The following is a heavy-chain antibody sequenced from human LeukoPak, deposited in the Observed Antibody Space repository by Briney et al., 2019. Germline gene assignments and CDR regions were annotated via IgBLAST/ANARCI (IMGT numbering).Heavy chain of an antibody. V-gene: IGHV3-30*18. CDR3: AKDYAHPGSYYYYGMDV. CDR2: ISYDGSNK. Sequence: PGRSLRLSCAASGFTFSSYGVHWVRQAPGKGLEWVAVISYDGSNKYYADSVKGRFTISRDNSKNTLYLQMNSLRAEDTAVYYCAKDYAHPGSYYYYGMDVWGLGTTVTVSS. CDR1: GFTFSSYG. D-gene: IGHD2-2*01. J-gene: IGHJ6*02.